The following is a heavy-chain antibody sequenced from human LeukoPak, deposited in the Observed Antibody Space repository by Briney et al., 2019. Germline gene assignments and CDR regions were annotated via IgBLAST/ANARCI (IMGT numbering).Heavy chain of an antibody. CDR2: IIPIFGTA. CDR3: ERVGPYLDY. CDR1: GXXFSXXA. Sequence: GXXFSXXAISGVGQARGQGGEVVGGIIPIFGTANYAQKFQGRVTITAEKATRTAYMEVSRLRWGDTAVCLCERVGPYLDYWGQGTLVTVSS. J-gene: IGHJ4*02. V-gene: IGHV1-69*06.